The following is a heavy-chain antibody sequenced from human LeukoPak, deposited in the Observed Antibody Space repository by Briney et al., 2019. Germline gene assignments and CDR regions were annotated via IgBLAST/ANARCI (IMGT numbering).Heavy chain of an antibody. CDR2: ISSSGSTI. CDR3: ARVGLGYTPSDY. CDR1: EFTFSDYY. D-gene: IGHD3/OR15-3a*01. J-gene: IGHJ4*02. V-gene: IGHV3-11*01. Sequence: AGSLRLSCPASEFTFSDYYMSWIRQAPGKGLEWVSYISSSGSTIYYADSVKGRFTISRDNAKNSLYLQMNSLRADDTAVYYCARVGLGYTPSDYWGQGTLVTVSS.